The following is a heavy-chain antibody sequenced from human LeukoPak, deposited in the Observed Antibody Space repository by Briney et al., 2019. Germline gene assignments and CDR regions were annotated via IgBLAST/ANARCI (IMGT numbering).Heavy chain of an antibody. Sequence: PGGSLRLSCAASGFSFSDYYMTWIRQARGKGLEWLSYTSSSGGSIYYAGSLKGRFTISRDNAKNSLFLQMNSLRAEDTAVYYCARDLTVKELGYAGYWGQGTLVTVSS. CDR3: ARDLTVKELGYAGY. J-gene: IGHJ4*02. D-gene: IGHD5-12*01. V-gene: IGHV3-11*01. CDR1: GFSFSDYY. CDR2: TSSSGGSI.